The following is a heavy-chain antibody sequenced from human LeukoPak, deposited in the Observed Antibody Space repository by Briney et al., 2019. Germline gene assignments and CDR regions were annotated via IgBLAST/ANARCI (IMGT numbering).Heavy chain of an antibody. CDR2: IGAYNGNT. CDR1: GGTFSSYG. CDR3: AREMGDYYDSSGYDDY. J-gene: IGHJ4*02. Sequence: ASVKVSCKASGGTFSSYGISWVRQAPGQGLEWMGWIGAYNGNTNYAQKLQGRVTMTTDTSTSTAYMELRSLRSDDTAVYYCAREMGDYYDSSGYDDYWGQGTLVTVSS. D-gene: IGHD3-22*01. V-gene: IGHV1-18*01.